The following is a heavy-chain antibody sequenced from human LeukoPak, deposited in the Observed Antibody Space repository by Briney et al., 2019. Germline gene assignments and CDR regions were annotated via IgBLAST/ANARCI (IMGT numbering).Heavy chain of an antibody. CDR3: AKDQAPYGSGSYSPIDF. D-gene: IGHD3-10*01. V-gene: IGHV3-23*01. CDR1: GFTFSSYA. CDR2: ISGSGGST. Sequence: PGGSLRLSCAASGFTFSSYAMNWLPQAPGKALEWVTGISGSGGSTHYADSVKGRFTISRDNSKNTLYLQVNSLRAEDTALYYCAKDQAPYGSGSYSPIDFWGQGTLVTVSS. J-gene: IGHJ4*02.